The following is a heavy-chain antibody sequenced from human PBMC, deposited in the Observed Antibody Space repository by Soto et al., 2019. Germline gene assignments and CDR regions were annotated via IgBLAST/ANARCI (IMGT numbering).Heavy chain of an antibody. J-gene: IGHJ5*01. CDR2: VYWDDDK. CDR3: VHTYAVHLGCYLVF. V-gene: IGHV2-5*02. D-gene: IGHD2-2*01. CDR1: GFSLIDSGVA. Sequence: QITLKESGPTLVKPTQTLTLTCSTSGFSLIDSGVAVCWVRQPPGKALDWLPLVYWDDDKRYSPSLRTRLTITRETSKNHVVLTKTTINPVVTATYYCVHTYAVHLGCYLVFWGHGTLVTVS.